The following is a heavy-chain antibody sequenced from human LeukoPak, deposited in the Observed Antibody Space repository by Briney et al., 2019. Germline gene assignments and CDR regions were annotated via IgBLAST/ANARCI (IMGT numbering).Heavy chain of an antibody. CDR1: GLTFDDYA. Sequence: GRSLRLSCAASGLTFDDYAMHWVRQAPGKGLEWVSGISWNSGSIGYADSVKGRFTISRDNAKNSLYLQMNSLRAEDTALYYCAKDLRGLVPAAPQFGMDVWGQGTTVTVSS. J-gene: IGHJ6*02. CDR3: AKDLRGLVPAAPQFGMDV. CDR2: ISWNSGSI. D-gene: IGHD2-2*01. V-gene: IGHV3-9*01.